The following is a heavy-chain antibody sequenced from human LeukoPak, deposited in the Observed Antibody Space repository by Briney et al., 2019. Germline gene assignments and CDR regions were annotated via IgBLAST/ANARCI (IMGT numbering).Heavy chain of an antibody. V-gene: IGHV3-7*01. J-gene: IGHJ4*02. CDR3: AMNPGRTYSSSSPYSFDY. D-gene: IGHD6-13*01. CDR1: GFTVSSNY. CDR2: IKQDGSEK. Sequence: PGGSLRLSCAASGFTVSSNYMSWVRQAPGKGLEWVANIKQDGSEKYYVDSVKGRFTISRENAKNSLYLQMNSLRAGDTAVYYCAMNPGRTYSSSSPYSFDYWGQGTLVTVSS.